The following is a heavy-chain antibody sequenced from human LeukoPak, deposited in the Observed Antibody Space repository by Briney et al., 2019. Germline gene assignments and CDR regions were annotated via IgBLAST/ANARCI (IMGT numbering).Heavy chain of an antibody. V-gene: IGHV3-23*01. CDR1: GFTFSSYA. CDR3: AKVAPRMVATGLYYMDV. D-gene: IGHD5-12*01. CDR2: ISGSGGST. Sequence: GGSLRLSCAASGFTFSSYAMSWVRQAPGKGLEWVSAISGSGGSTYYADSVKGRFTISRDNSKNTLYLQMNSLRAEDTAVYYCAKVAPRMVATGLYYMDVWGKGTTVTVSS. J-gene: IGHJ6*03.